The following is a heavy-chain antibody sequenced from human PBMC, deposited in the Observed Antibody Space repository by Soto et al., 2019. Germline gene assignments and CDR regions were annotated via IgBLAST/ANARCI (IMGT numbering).Heavy chain of an antibody. V-gene: IGHV4-59*01. CDR1: GGSISSNY. J-gene: IGHJ4*02. CDR3: ARYRREAVAGYTLDN. CDR2: VYNSGST. D-gene: IGHD6-13*01. Sequence: SETLFLTCTVSGGSISSNYWTWIRQPPGKGLEWIGYVYNSGSTNYNPSLKSRVTISEDTSKSQFSLKVNSMTAADTAVYYCARYRREAVAGYTLDNWGQGMLVTVSS.